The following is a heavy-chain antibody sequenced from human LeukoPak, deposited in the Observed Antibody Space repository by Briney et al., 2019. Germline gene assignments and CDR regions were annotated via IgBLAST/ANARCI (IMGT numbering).Heavy chain of an antibody. CDR1: RFTFSSYG. D-gene: IGHD6-19*01. V-gene: IGHV3-30*02. J-gene: IGHJ4*02. CDR2: IRYDGSNK. CDR3: ANPGIAVADFDY. Sequence: PGGSLRLSCAASRFTFSSYGMHWVRQAPGKGLEWVAFIRYDGSNKYYADSVKGRLTISRDNSKNTLYLQMNSLRAEDTAVYYCANPGIAVADFDYWGQGTLVTVSS.